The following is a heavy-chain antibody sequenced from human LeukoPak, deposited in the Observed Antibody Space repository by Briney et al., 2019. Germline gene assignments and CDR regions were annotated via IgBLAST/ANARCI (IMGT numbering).Heavy chain of an antibody. CDR2: ITSGGTYT. CDR3: ATSSGGYCTSTNCYAGY. D-gene: IGHD2-2*01. Sequence: GGSLRLSCAASGFTFSTYNMNWVRQAPGKGLEWVSSITSGGTYTYYADSVKGRFTTSRDNAKNSLSLQLSSLRAEDTAVYYCATSSGGYCTSTNCYAGYWGQGTLVTVSS. V-gene: IGHV3-21*06. CDR1: GFTFSTYN. J-gene: IGHJ4*02.